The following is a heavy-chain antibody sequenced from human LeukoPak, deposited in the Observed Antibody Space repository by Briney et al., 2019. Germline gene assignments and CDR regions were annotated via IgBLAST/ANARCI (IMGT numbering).Heavy chain of an antibody. CDR1: GGSFSGYY. Sequence: SEILSLTCAVYGGSFSGYYWSWIRQPPGKGLEWIGEINHSGSTNYNPSLKSRVTISVDTSKNQFSLKLSSVTAADTAVYYCARGPFAVSYGVFDYWGQGTLVTVSS. CDR3: ARGPFAVSYGVFDY. V-gene: IGHV4-34*01. CDR2: INHSGST. J-gene: IGHJ4*02. D-gene: IGHD5-18*01.